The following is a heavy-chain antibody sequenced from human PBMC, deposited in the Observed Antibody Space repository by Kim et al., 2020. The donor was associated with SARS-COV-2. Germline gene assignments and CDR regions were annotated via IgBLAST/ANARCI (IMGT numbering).Heavy chain of an antibody. CDR1: GGSFSDYY. CDR2: INHSGST. V-gene: IGHV4-34*01. CDR3: ARGSLTGYFGVSWFDP. J-gene: IGHJ5*02. Sequence: SETLSLTCAVYGGSFSDYYWSWIRQPPGKGLEWIGEINHSGSTNYNPSLKSRVTISLDTSKNQFPLKLSSVTAADTAVYYCARGSLTGYFGVSWFDPWGQGTLVTVSS. D-gene: IGHD3-9*01.